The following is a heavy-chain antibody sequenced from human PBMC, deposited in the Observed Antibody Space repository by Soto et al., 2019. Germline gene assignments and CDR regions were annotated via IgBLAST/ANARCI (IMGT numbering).Heavy chain of an antibody. J-gene: IGHJ5*02. D-gene: IGHD4-17*01. V-gene: IGHV3-74*01. CDR3: ARGGLRAYWIDP. CDR1: GFTFSNYW. Sequence: EVQLVESGGGLVQPGGSLRLSCAASGFTFSNYWIHWVRQVPGEGLVWLSRINGDGSSTNYADSVKGRLTISRDNAKNTVYVQMNSLRAEDTAVYYCARGGLRAYWIDPWGQGTLVTVSS. CDR2: INGDGSST.